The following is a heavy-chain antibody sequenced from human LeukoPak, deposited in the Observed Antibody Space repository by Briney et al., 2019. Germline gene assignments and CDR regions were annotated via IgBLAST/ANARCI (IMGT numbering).Heavy chain of an antibody. CDR2: IKRDGSER. CDR1: GFIFNNYW. Sequence: GGSLRLSCAASGFIFNNYWMDWVRQAPGKGLEWVANIKRDGSERHCLDSVRGRFTVSRDNAKNSLYLQLNSLRAEDTAVYFCARDTTYYESSAYYDSYDIWGQGTMVTVSS. J-gene: IGHJ3*02. D-gene: IGHD3-22*01. V-gene: IGHV3-7*01. CDR3: ARDTTYYESSAYYDSYDI.